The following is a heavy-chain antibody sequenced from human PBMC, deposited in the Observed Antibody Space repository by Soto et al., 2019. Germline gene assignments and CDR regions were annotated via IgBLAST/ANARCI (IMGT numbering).Heavy chain of an antibody. CDR2: IYYSGST. J-gene: IGHJ6*02. V-gene: IGHV4-59*01. D-gene: IGHD3-10*01. Sequence: SETLSLTCTVSGGSISSYYWSWIRQPPGKGLEWIGYIYYSGSTNYDPSLKSRVTISVDTSKNQFSLKLSSATAADTAVYYCARVNYYGSGSYYPYYYYGMDVWGQGTTVTVSS. CDR1: GGSISSYY. CDR3: ARVNYYGSGSYYPYYYYGMDV.